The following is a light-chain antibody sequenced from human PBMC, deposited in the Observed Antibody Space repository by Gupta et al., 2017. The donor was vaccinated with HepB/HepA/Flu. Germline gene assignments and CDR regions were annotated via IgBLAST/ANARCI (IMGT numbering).Light chain of an antibody. CDR2: QHN. CDR3: KAWDLTTGV. CDR1: NLGDMS. Sequence: SSLIQPPSLSASPGPPASITCSENNLGDMSVSWYRQKPGQSPHLVIYQHNKRPSGIPERFSGSNSGNTATLTIGGTQATDEADFYCKAWDLTTGVFGGGTKLTVL. J-gene: IGLJ2*01. V-gene: IGLV3-1*01.